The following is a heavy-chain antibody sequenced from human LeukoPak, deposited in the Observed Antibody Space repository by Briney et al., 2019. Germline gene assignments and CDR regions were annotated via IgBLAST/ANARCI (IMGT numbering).Heavy chain of an antibody. CDR3: ARARPIGYCSGGSCYGRFDP. D-gene: IGHD2-15*01. CDR2: IYYSGST. Sequence: LRLSCAASGFTFSSYAMSWIRQSPGKGLEWIGYIYYSGSTYYNPSLKSRVTISVDTSKNQFSLKLSSVTAADTAVYYCARARPIGYCSGGSCYGRFDPWGQGTLVTVSS. CDR1: GFTFSSYA. J-gene: IGHJ5*02. V-gene: IGHV4-30-4*08.